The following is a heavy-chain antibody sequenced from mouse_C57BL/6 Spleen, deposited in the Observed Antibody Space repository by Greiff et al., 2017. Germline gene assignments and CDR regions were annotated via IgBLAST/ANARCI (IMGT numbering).Heavy chain of an antibody. J-gene: IGHJ1*03. V-gene: IGHV1-5*01. D-gene: IGHD1-1*01. Sequence: EVQLQQSGTVLARPGASVKMSCKTSGYTFTSYWMHWVKQRPGQGLEWIGAIYPGNSDTSYNQKFKGKAKLTAVTSASTAYMELSSLTNEDSAVYYCTRCPITTVVDPWYFDVWGTGTTVTVSS. CDR1: GYTFTSYW. CDR3: TRCPITTVVDPWYFDV. CDR2: IYPGNSDT.